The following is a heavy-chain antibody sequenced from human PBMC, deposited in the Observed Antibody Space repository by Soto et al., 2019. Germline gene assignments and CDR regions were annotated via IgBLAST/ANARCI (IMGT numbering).Heavy chain of an antibody. CDR1: GGSLSTNP. CDR3: ARRDSGGFYRFFDS. D-gene: IGHD2-15*01. Sequence: AVKVSCKASGGSLSTNPISWVRQAPGQGLEWMGGTGSGTGPGNHAQKFQGRLTLTADKSTSTVYMELTNLSSEDTAVYYCARRDSGGFYRFFDSWGQGPLVTVSS. CDR2: TGSGTGPG. V-gene: IGHV1-69*06. J-gene: IGHJ4*02.